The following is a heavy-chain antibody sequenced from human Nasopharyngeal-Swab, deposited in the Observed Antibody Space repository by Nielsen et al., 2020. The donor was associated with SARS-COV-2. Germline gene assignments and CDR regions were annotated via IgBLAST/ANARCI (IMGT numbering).Heavy chain of an antibody. CDR1: GFTFSSYS. CDR3: AKGLWFGELLSGLNY. CDR2: ISGSGGST. Sequence: GGSLRLSCAASGFTFSSYSMNWVRQAPGKGLEWVSAISGSGGSTYYADSVKGRFTISRDNSKNTLYLQMNSLRAEDTAVYYCAKGLWFGELLSGLNYWGQGTLVTVSS. J-gene: IGHJ4*02. D-gene: IGHD3-10*01. V-gene: IGHV3-23*01.